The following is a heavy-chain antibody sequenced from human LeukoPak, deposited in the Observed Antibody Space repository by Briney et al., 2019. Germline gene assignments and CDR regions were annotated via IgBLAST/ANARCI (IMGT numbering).Heavy chain of an antibody. CDR3: ASSDYYDSSGYHIDY. V-gene: IGHV3-21*01. CDR1: GFTFSSYS. D-gene: IGHD3-22*01. CDR2: ISSSSSYI. Sequence: NTGGSLRLSCAASGFTFSSYSMNWVRQAPGKGLEWVSSISSSSSYIYYADSVKGRFTISRDNAKNSLYLQMNSLRAEDTAVYYCASSDYYDSSGYHIDYWGQGTLVTVSS. J-gene: IGHJ4*02.